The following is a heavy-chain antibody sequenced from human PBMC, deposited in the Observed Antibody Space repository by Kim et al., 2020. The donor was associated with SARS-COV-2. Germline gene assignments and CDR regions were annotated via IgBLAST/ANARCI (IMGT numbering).Heavy chain of an antibody. J-gene: IGHJ4*02. Sequence: GGSLRLSCAASGFTFSNAWMSWVRQAPGKGLEWVGRIKSKTDGGTTDYAAPVKGRFTISRDDSKNTLYLQMNSLKTEDTAVYYCTTIRPTVTKARGVGYWGQGTLVTVSS. V-gene: IGHV3-15*01. CDR3: TTIRPTVTKARGVGY. D-gene: IGHD4-17*01. CDR2: IKSKTDGGTT. CDR1: GFTFSNAW.